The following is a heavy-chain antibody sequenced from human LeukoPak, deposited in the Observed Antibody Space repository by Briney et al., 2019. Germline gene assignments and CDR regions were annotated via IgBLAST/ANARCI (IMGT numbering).Heavy chain of an antibody. D-gene: IGHD3-22*01. J-gene: IGHJ4*02. CDR3: ARDSDSSGYYYFDY. V-gene: IGHV4-59*13. CDR1: GGSISSYY. CDR2: IYYSGST. Sequence: SETLSLTCTVSGGSISSYYWSWIRQPPGKGLEWIGYIYYSGSTNYNPSLKSRVTISVDTSENQFSLKLSSVTAADTAVYYCARDSDSSGYYYFDYWGQGTLVTVSS.